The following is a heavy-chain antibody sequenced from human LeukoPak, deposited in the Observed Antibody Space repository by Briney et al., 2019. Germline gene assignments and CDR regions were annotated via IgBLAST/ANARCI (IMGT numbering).Heavy chain of an antibody. CDR1: GFTFSSNW. V-gene: IGHV3-7*03. J-gene: IGHJ3*02. D-gene: IGHD3-22*01. Sequence: GGSLRLSCAASGFTFSSNWMSWVRQAPGKGLEWVANIKEDGSEKYYVDSVKGRFTISRDNAKNSLYLQMNSLRAEDTAVYYCAKDLPYYYDSSGYSNDAFDIWGQGTMVTVSS. CDR2: IKEDGSEK. CDR3: AKDLPYYYDSSGYSNDAFDI.